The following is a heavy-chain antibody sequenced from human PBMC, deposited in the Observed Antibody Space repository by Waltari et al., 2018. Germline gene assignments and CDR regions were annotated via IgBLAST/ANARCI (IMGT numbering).Heavy chain of an antibody. Sequence: QLQLQESGPGLVKPSGTLSLTCAVSVDSMTSTYCWSWVRQSPQKGLEWIGQVHYSGRTNYHPSFASRVTMSVDTSNKQFSLRVTSATAADTAVYYCARDRGRGLYLDTWGPGTLVTVSP. CDR1: VDSMTSTYC. V-gene: IGHV4-4*02. CDR2: VHYSGRT. J-gene: IGHJ5*02. CDR3: ARDRGRGLYLDT. D-gene: IGHD2-15*01.